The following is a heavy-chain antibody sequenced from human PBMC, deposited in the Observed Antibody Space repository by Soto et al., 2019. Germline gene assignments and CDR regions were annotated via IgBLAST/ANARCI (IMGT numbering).Heavy chain of an antibody. CDR3: ARVRGGSSWYATVFDY. J-gene: IGHJ4*02. Sequence: SETLSLTCTVSGGSISSYYWSWIRQPPGKGLEWIGYIYYSGSTNYNPSLKSRVTISVDTSKNQFSLKLSSVTAADTAVYYCARVRGGSSWYATVFDYWGQGTLVTVSS. D-gene: IGHD6-13*01. V-gene: IGHV4-59*01. CDR1: GGSISSYY. CDR2: IYYSGST.